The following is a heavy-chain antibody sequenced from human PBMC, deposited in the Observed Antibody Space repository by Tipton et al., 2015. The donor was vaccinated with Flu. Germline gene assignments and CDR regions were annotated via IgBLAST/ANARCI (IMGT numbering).Heavy chain of an antibody. CDR2: IYYSGST. J-gene: IGHJ4*02. Sequence: TLSLTCTVSGGSISSGGYYWSWIRQHPGKGLEWIGYIYYSGSTYYNPSLKSRVTVSVDTSKNQFSLKLSSVTAADTAVYYCAGSIGFGYYFDSCGQGTLVTVSS. CDR1: GGSISSGGYY. V-gene: IGHV4-31*03. D-gene: IGHD3-10*01. CDR3: AGSIGFGYYFDS.